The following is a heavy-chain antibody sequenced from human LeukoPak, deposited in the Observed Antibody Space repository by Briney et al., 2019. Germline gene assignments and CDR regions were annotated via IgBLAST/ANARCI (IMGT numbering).Heavy chain of an antibody. Sequence: SETLSLTCTVSGGSISSYYWSWIRQPPGKGLEWIGDIYYSGSTNYNPSLKSRVTISLDTSKNQFSLRLGSVTAADTAVYYSARLASGSYGPLTPFDYWGQGTLVTVSS. CDR3: ARLASGSYGPLTPFDY. V-gene: IGHV4-59*08. D-gene: IGHD1-26*01. J-gene: IGHJ4*02. CDR2: IYYSGST. CDR1: GGSISSYY.